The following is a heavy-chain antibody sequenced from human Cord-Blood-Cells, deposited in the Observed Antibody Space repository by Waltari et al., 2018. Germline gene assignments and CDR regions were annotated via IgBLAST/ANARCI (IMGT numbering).Heavy chain of an antibody. J-gene: IGHJ4*02. CDR1: GFTFSSHA. Sequence: QVQLVESGGGVVQPGRSLRLSCAASGFTFSSHAMHWVRQAPGKGLEWVAVISYDGSNKYYADSVKGRFTISRDNSKNTLYLQMNSLRAEDTAVYYCARGDTAMAPFDYWGQGTLVTVSS. CDR2: ISYDGSNK. D-gene: IGHD5-18*01. CDR3: ARGDTAMAPFDY. V-gene: IGHV3-30*04.